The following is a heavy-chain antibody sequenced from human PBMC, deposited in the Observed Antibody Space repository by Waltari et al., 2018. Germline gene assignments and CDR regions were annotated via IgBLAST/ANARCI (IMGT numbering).Heavy chain of an antibody. CDR1: GYTFTSYA. Sequence: QVQLVQSGAEVKKPGASVKVSCKASGYTFTSYAMHWVRQAPGQRLEWMGWINAGNGNTKYSQKFQGRVTITRDTSASTAYMELSSLRSEDTAVYYCARGGGIAVAATGDYWGQGTLVTVSS. V-gene: IGHV1-3*01. J-gene: IGHJ4*02. CDR2: INAGNGNT. D-gene: IGHD6-19*01. CDR3: ARGGGIAVAATGDY.